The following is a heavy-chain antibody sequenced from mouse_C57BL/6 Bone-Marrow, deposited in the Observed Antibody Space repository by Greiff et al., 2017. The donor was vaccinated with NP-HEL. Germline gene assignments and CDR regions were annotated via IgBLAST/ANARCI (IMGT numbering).Heavy chain of an antibody. D-gene: IGHD2-1*01. CDR2: LSYSGST. V-gene: IGHV3-1*01. CDR3: ARDRDYGNIAY. J-gene: IGHJ3*01. CDR1: GYSITSGYD. Sequence: EVKLVESGPGMVKPSQSLSLTCTVTGYSITSGYDWHWIRHFPGNQLEWMGYLSYSGSTNYNPSLKSRTSITHDKAKNHFFLKLNSVTTEDTATYYCARDRDYGNIAYWGQGTLVTVSA.